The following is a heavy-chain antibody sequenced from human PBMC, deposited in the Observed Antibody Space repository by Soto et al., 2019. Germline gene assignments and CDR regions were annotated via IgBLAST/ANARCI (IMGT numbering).Heavy chain of an antibody. CDR1: GFTFSSYA. J-gene: IGHJ4*02. CDR3: ATSLPLSHYDFWSGYPDY. D-gene: IGHD3-3*01. CDR2: ISGSVGPT. V-gene: IGHV3-23*01. Sequence: PGGSLRLSCEASGFTFSSYAMSWVRQAPGKGLEWVSVISGSVGPTYCADSVNGRFTISRDNSKNTLYLQMNSLRAEDTAVYDCATSLPLSHYDFWSGYPDYWGQGTLVNVSS.